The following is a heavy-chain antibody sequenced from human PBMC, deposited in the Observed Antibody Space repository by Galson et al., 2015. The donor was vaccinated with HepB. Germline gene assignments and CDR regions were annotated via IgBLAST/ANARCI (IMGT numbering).Heavy chain of an antibody. Sequence: SVKVSCKASGYTFTDFYIHWVRQAPGQGLEWMGWINPNSGGTNFPQNFQGGVTMTADTSISTAYMELSRLRSDDTAVYYCARDSSNIVVVPTATLSNWGQGTLVTVSS. J-gene: IGHJ4*02. CDR3: ARDSSNIVVVPTATLSN. CDR1: GYTFTDFY. CDR2: INPNSGGT. D-gene: IGHD2-2*01. V-gene: IGHV1-2*02.